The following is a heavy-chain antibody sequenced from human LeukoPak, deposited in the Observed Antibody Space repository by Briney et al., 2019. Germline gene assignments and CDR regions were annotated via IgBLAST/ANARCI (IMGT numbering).Heavy chain of an antibody. J-gene: IGHJ6*04. D-gene: IGHD3-10*01. Sequence: PGGSLRLSCAASGFTFSSYEMNWVRQAPGKGLEWVSYISSSGSTIYYADSVKGRFTISRDNAKNSLYLQMNSLRAEDTAVYYCARDPALLWFGALLHYYYGMDVWGKGTTVTVSS. CDR1: GFTFSSYE. V-gene: IGHV3-48*03. CDR3: ARDPALLWFGALLHYYYGMDV. CDR2: ISSSGSTI.